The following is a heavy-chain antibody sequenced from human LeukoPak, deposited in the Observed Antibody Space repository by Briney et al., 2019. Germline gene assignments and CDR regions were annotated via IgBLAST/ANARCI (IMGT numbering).Heavy chain of an antibody. CDR3: ARHRSGWLQSSFDY. V-gene: IGHV4-39*01. J-gene: IGHJ4*02. D-gene: IGHD5-24*01. CDR2: IYYSGST. Sequence: SETLSLTCTVSGGSISSSGSYWGWIRQPPGRGLEWIVTIYYSGSTYYNPSLKSRVTISVDTSKNQFSLKLSSVTAADTAVYYCARHRSGWLQSSFDYWGQGTLVTVSS. CDR1: GGSISSSGSY.